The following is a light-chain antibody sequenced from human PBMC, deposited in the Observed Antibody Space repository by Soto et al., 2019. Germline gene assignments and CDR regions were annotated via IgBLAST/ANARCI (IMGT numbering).Light chain of an antibody. CDR1: QSISSW. CDR2: DAS. J-gene: IGKJ3*01. Sequence: DILMTQSPSTLSASVGDRVTITCRASQSISSWLAWYQQKPGQAPKLLIYDASTLESGVPSRFSGSGSGTEFTRTISSLHPDDFATYYCQHYNSLFGHGTKVDIK. V-gene: IGKV1-5*01. CDR3: QHYNSL.